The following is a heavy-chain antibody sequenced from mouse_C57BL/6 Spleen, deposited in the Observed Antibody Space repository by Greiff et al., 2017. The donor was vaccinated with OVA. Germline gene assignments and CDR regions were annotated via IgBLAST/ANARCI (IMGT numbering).Heavy chain of an antibody. CDR1: GYTFTSYW. V-gene: IGHV1-64*01. D-gene: IGHD1-1*01. CDR3: ARGGTTVVEVDY. CDR2: IHPNSGST. Sequence: QVQLKQPGAELVKPGASVKLSCKASGYTFTSYWMHWVKQRPGQGLEWIGMIHPNSGSTNYNEKFKSKATLTVDKSSSTAYMQLSSLTSEDSAVYYCARGGTTVVEVDYWGQGTTLTVSS. J-gene: IGHJ2*01.